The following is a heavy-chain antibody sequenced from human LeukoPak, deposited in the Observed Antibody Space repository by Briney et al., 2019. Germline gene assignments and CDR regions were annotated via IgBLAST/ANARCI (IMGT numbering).Heavy chain of an antibody. V-gene: IGHV6-1*01. D-gene: IGHD1-26*01. CDR3: ARDDVGRRYDY. CDR2: TYYRSNCIN. Sequence: SRTLSLTCAISGDSVFSSTAAWNWIRQSPSRGLEWLGRTYYRSNCINEYAISVRGRIAINPDTSKNQFSLQLNSVTPEDTAVYFCARDDVGRRYDYWGQGIRVSVSS. CDR1: GDSVFSSTAA. J-gene: IGHJ4*02.